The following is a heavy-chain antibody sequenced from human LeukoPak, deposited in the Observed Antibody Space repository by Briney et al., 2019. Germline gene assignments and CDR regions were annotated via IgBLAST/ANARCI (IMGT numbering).Heavy chain of an antibody. CDR1: GFTFRSSE. V-gene: IGHV3-48*03. CDR2: ISGTGNTI. D-gene: IGHD4-17*01. Sequence: PGGSLRLSCATSGFTFRSSEMNWVRQAPGKGLEWVSYISGTGNTIYYTDSVKGRFTISRDNAKNSLYLQMNSLRAEDTAVYYCARDSYNGDYVPGYFQHWGQGTLDTVSS. J-gene: IGHJ1*01. CDR3: ARDSYNGDYVPGYFQH.